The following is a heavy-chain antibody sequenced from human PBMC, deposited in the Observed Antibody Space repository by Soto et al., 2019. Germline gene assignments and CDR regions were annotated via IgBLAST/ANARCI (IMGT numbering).Heavy chain of an antibody. J-gene: IGHJ6*03. CDR1: GYTFTSYD. CDR2: MNPNSGNT. Sequence: GASVKVSCKASGYTFTSYDINWVRQATGQGLEWMGWMNPNSGNTGYAQKFQGRVTMTRNTSISTAYMELSSLRSEDTAVYYCARIVYDFWSGIYYYMDVWGKGTTVTVSS. V-gene: IGHV1-8*01. D-gene: IGHD3-3*01. CDR3: ARIVYDFWSGIYYYMDV.